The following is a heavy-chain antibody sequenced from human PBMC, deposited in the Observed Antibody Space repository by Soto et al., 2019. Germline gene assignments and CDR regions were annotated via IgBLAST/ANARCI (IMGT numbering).Heavy chain of an antibody. Sequence: LQESCPGLAKPSETLSLACSVSGVSIINSDFFWGFIRLPPGKGLEWIGSFFHGGDTYCNPSLKSRVSISADTSENQFSLRLTSVTAADTAVYYCVRQHESLTWLDYWGRGTLVTVSS. CDR2: FFHGGDT. D-gene: IGHD3-9*01. CDR1: GVSIINSDFF. CDR3: VRQHESLTWLDY. J-gene: IGHJ4*02. V-gene: IGHV4-39*01.